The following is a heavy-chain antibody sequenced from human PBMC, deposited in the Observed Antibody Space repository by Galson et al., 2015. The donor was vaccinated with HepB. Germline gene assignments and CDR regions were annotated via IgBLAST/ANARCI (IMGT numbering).Heavy chain of an antibody. J-gene: IGHJ4*02. CDR2: IYPGDSDT. V-gene: IGHV5-51*01. CDR1: GYSFTSYW. D-gene: IGHD3-9*01. CDR3: GGLRGDILTGYYFDY. Sequence: QSGAEVKKPGESLKISCKGSGYSFTSYWIGWVRQMPGKGLEWMGIIYPGDSDTRYSPSFQGQVTISVDKSISTAYLQWSSLKASDTAMYYCGGLRGDILTGYYFDYWGQGTLVTVSS.